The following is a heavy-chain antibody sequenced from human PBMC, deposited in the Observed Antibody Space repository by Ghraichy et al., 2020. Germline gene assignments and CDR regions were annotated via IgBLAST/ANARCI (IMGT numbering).Heavy chain of an antibody. CDR2: IYYSGST. J-gene: IGHJ4*02. CDR3: ARGETYYDFWSGYYIGGAPFDY. CDR1: GGSISSYY. V-gene: IGHV4-59*01. D-gene: IGHD3-3*01. Sequence: SETLSLTCTVSGGSISSYYWSWIRQPPGKGLEWIGYIYYSGSTNYNPSLKSRVTISVDTSKNQFSLKLSSVTAAATAVYYLARGETYYDFWSGYYIGGAPFDYWGQGTLVTVSS.